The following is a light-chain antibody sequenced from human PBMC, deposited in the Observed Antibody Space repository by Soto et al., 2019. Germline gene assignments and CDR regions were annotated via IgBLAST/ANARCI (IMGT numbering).Light chain of an antibody. CDR2: GAS. CDR1: QSVSSSY. CDR3: QQFGTSRLT. V-gene: IGKV3-20*01. J-gene: IGKJ4*01. Sequence: IVLTQSPGTLSLSPRERAPLSCISSQSVSSSYLAWYQQKPGQAPRLLIYGASSRATGIPDRFSGSGSGTDFTLTISRLEPEDFAMYYCQQFGTSRLTFGGGTKVDIK.